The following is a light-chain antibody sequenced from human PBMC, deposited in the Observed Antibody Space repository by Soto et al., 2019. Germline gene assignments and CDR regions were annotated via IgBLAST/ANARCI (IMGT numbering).Light chain of an antibody. Sequence: DLQMTQSPSSLSASVGDRVTITCQASQDISNYLNWYQQKPEKAPKLLIYDTSNLETGVPSRFSGSGSGTDFTFTISSLQPEDIATYYCQQYDNLPAFTFGPGTKVDIK. J-gene: IGKJ3*01. V-gene: IGKV1-33*01. CDR1: QDISNY. CDR2: DTS. CDR3: QQYDNLPAFT.